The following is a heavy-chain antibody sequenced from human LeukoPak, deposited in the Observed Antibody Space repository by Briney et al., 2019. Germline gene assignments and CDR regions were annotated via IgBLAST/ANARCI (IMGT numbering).Heavy chain of an antibody. V-gene: IGHV3-21*01. Sequence: GGSLRLSCAASGFTFSDYYMSWVRQAPGKGLEWVSSISSSSSYIYYADSVKGRFTISRDNAKNSLYLQMNSLRAEDTAVYYCARDAGRGSGPGAYWGQGTLVTVSS. J-gene: IGHJ4*02. D-gene: IGHD6-19*01. CDR3: ARDAGRGSGPGAY. CDR2: ISSSSSYI. CDR1: GFTFSDYY.